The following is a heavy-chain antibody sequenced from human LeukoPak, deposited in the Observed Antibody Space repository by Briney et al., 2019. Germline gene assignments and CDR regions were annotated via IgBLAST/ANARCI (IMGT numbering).Heavy chain of an antibody. J-gene: IGHJ3*02. CDR2: IYYSGST. CDR1: GGSITSYN. D-gene: IGHD3/OR15-3a*01. Sequence: PSETLSLTPTLSGGSITSYNCSCIRQPPGKGLEWIGYIYYSGSTNYNPSLKSRVTISVDTSKNQFSLKLSSVTAADTAVYHCAGEQGLADPRAAFDIWGQGTMVTVSS. CDR3: AGEQGLADPRAAFDI. V-gene: IGHV4-59*01.